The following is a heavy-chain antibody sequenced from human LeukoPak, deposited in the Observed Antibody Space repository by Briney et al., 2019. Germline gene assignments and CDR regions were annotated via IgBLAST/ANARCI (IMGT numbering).Heavy chain of an antibody. CDR3: ARGFGESLTPFDY. CDR2: IYYSGST. J-gene: IGHJ4*02. CDR1: GGSISSGSYY. D-gene: IGHD3-10*01. V-gene: IGHV4-39*01. Sequence: PSETLSLACTVSGGSISSGSYYWGWIRQPPGKGLEWIGSIYYSGSTYYNPSLKSRVTISVDTSKNQFSLKLSSVTAADTAVYYCARGFGESLTPFDYWGQGTLVTVSS.